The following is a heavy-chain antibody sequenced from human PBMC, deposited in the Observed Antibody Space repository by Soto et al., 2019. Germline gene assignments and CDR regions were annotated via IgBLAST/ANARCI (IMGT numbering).Heavy chain of an antibody. V-gene: IGHV3-11*01. J-gene: IGHJ6*03. CDR3: ARDGNKCNYVRYDYYNFYMDV. CDR1: GFTFSDYY. D-gene: IGHD1-7*01. CDR2: ISSSGNTI. Sequence: QVQLVESGGGLVKPGGSLRLSCAASGFTFSDYYMSWIRQAPGKGLEWVSYISSSGNTIYYADSVKGRFTMSRDNAKNSLKLPMNSLRAEDTAVYYCARDGNKCNYVRYDYYNFYMDVWGKGTTVTVSS.